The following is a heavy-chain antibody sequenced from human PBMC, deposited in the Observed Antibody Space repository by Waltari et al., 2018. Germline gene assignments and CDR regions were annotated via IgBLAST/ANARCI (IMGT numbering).Heavy chain of an antibody. J-gene: IGHJ4*02. CDR3: ARDSSSWYFDY. V-gene: IGHV1-69*08. Sequence: QVQLVQSGAEVKKPGSSVKVSCKASGGTFSSYTISWVRQAPGQGLEWMGSIFPILRIANYAQKFQGRVTITADKSTSTAYMELSSLRSEDTAVYYCARDSSSWYFDYWGQGTLVTVSS. CDR2: IFPILRIA. D-gene: IGHD6-13*01. CDR1: GGTFSSYT.